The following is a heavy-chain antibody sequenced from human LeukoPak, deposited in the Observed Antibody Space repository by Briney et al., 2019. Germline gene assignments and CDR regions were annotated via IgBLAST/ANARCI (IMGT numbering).Heavy chain of an antibody. J-gene: IGHJ4*02. CDR3: ARGTYGGNSRGADY. D-gene: IGHD4-23*01. CDR2: IHYIGSS. CDR1: GGSISGSRYN. Sequence: PSETLSLTCTVSGGSISGSRYNWGWIRQLPGKGLQWIGSIHYIGSSYHNPSLTSRVTVSVDASKNQFSLKLSSVTAADTAVYYCARGTYGGNSRGADYWGQGTLVTVSS. V-gene: IGHV4-39*07.